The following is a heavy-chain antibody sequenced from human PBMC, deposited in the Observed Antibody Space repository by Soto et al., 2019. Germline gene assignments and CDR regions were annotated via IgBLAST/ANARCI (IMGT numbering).Heavy chain of an antibody. Sequence: VKVSCKASGYTFFTYDISWVRQAPGQGLEWMGWISAYSGDTKYAQKFQGRVTTTTDTSTTTAYLELRSLRSDDTAVYYCARHHGPTTSENWFDPWGQGTLVTVSS. CDR3: ARHHGPTTSENWFDP. CDR1: GYTFFTYD. V-gene: IGHV1-18*01. J-gene: IGHJ5*02. CDR2: ISAYSGDT. D-gene: IGHD5-12*01.